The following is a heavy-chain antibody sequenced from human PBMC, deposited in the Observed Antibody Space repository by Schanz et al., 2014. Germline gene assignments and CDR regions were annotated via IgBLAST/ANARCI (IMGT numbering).Heavy chain of an antibody. CDR1: GYTFTSHG. Sequence: QVQLVQSGAEVKKPGASVKVSCKASGYTFTSHGISWVRQAPGQGLEWMGWITAYNGDTNYALKLQGRVTVTTDTSTSTVYMELRSLTSDDTAVYYCTRLRRADPNGFDVWGQGTTVTVS. V-gene: IGHV1-18*01. J-gene: IGHJ6*02. CDR2: ITAYNGDT. D-gene: IGHD6-19*01. CDR3: TRLRRADPNGFDV.